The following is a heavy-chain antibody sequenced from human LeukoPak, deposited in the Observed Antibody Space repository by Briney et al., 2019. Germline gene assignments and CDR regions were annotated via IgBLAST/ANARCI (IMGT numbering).Heavy chain of an antibody. CDR3: ARVRARVSSGYLIDY. J-gene: IGHJ4*02. CDR2: IYYSGST. CDR1: GGSVSSGSYY. Sequence: PSETLSLTCTVSGGSVSSGSYYWSWIRQPPGKGLEWIGYIYYSGSTNYNPSLKSRVTISVDTSKNQFSLKLSSVTAADTAVYYCARVRARVSSGYLIDYWGQGTLVTVSS. V-gene: IGHV4-61*01. D-gene: IGHD3-22*01.